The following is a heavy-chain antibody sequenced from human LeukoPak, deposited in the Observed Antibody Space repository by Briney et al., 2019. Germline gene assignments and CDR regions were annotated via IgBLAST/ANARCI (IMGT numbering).Heavy chain of an antibody. Sequence: PGGSLRLSCAASGFSFSSYGMHWVRQAPGKGLEWVAFIRYDGSNKYYADSVKGRFTISRDNSKNTLYLQMNSLRAEDTAVYYCAKDGGYCSGGSCYVGAFDIWGQGTMVTVSS. D-gene: IGHD2-15*01. J-gene: IGHJ3*02. V-gene: IGHV3-30*02. CDR1: GFSFSSYG. CDR2: IRYDGSNK. CDR3: AKDGGYCSGGSCYVGAFDI.